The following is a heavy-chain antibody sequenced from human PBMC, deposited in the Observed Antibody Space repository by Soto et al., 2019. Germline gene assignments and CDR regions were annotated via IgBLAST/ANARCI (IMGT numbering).Heavy chain of an antibody. Sequence: QVQLVQSGAEVKKPGSSVKVSCKASGGTFSSYAISWVRQAPGQGLEWMGGIIPIFGTANYAQKLQGRVTITADESTSTAYVELSSLRSEDTAMYYCAREGEPIPNPKDYYGSEPMSPGGDYWGQGTLITVSS. CDR2: IIPIFGTA. J-gene: IGHJ4*02. CDR1: GGTFSSYA. D-gene: IGHD3-10*01. CDR3: AREGEPIPNPKDYYGSEPMSPGGDY. V-gene: IGHV1-69*01.